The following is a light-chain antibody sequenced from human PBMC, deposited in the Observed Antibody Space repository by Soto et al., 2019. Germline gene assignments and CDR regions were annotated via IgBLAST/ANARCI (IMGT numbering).Light chain of an antibody. Sequence: QLVLTQPPSASGAPGQEVTISCSGSSSNIGSNYGYWYQQLPGAAPKLLIYSFNQRPSGVPDRFSGSKSGTSASLAISGLRSEDEADYYCAAWDDILSGLVFSGGTKVTVL. CDR3: AAWDDILSGLV. J-gene: IGLJ2*01. CDR1: SSNIGSNY. V-gene: IGLV1-47*02. CDR2: SFN.